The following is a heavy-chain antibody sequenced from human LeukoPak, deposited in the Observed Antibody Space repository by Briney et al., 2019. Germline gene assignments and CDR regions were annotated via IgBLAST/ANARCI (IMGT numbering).Heavy chain of an antibody. CDR2: IRYDGSNK. J-gene: IGHJ4*02. V-gene: IGHV3-30*02. CDR3: ARDFSPYTMVRGVIAPGYYFDY. Sequence: SGGSLRLSCAASGFTFSSYGMHWVRQAPGKGLEWVAFIRYDGSNKYYADSVKGRFTISRDNSKNTLYLQMNSLRAEDTAVYYCARDFSPYTMVRGVIAPGYYFDYWGQGTLVTVSS. D-gene: IGHD3-10*01. CDR1: GFTFSSYG.